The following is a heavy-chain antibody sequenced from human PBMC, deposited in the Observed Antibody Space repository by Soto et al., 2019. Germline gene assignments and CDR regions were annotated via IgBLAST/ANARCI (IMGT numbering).Heavy chain of an antibody. Sequence: VKVSSKASGGPFISYAIIWVRQAPGQGLEWMGGIIPIFGTANYAQKFQGRVTITAGESTSTAYMELSSLRSEDTAVYYCARDLKVEIFGVVKDYYYGMDVWGQGTTVTVSS. CDR1: GGPFISYA. CDR2: IIPIFGTA. D-gene: IGHD3-3*01. CDR3: ARDLKVEIFGVVKDYYYGMDV. J-gene: IGHJ6*02. V-gene: IGHV1-69*13.